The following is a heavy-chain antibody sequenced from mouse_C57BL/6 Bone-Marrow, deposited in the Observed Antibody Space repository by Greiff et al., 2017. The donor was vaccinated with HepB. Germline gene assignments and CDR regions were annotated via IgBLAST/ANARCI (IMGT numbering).Heavy chain of an antibody. CDR1: GYTFTSYW. D-gene: IGHD1-1*01. Sequence: VQLQQSGTVLARPGASVKMSCKTSGYTFTSYWMHWVKQRPGQGLEWIGAIYPGNSDTSYNQKFKGKAKLTAVTSASTAYMELSSLTDEDSAVYYGRYYGSTYFDYWGQGTTLTVSS. CDR3: RYYGSTYFDY. J-gene: IGHJ2*01. V-gene: IGHV1-5*01. CDR2: IYPGNSDT.